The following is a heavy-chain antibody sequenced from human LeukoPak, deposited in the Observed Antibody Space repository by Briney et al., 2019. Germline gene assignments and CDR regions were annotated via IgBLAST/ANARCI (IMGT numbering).Heavy chain of an antibody. V-gene: IGHV4-4*07. D-gene: IGHD5-18*01. CDR1: GGSISSYY. Sequence: SETLSLTCTVSGGSISSYYWSWIRQPAGKGLEWIGRIYTSGSTNYNPSLKSRVTMSVDTSKNQFSLKLSSVTAADTAVYYCAREPGYSSYYYYMDVWGKGTTVTVSS. J-gene: IGHJ6*03. CDR2: IYTSGST. CDR3: AREPGYSSYYYYMDV.